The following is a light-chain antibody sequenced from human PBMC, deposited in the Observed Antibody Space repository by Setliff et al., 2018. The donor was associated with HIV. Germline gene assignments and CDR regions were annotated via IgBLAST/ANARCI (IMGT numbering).Light chain of an antibody. J-gene: IGLJ1*01. V-gene: IGLV2-14*01. CDR2: EVS. CDR3: SSYTSSSTLIV. CDR1: SSDVGGYNY. Sequence: QSALTQPASVSGSPGQSITISCTGSSSDVGGYNYVSWYQQHPGKAPRLMIYEVSNRPSGVSNRFSGSKSGNTASLTISGLQAEDEADYYCSSYTSSSTLIVFGTGTKGTV.